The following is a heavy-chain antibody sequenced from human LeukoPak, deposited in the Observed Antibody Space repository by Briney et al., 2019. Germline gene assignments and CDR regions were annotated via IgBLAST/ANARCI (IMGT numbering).Heavy chain of an antibody. CDR2: IHANGDT. J-gene: IGHJ4*02. CDR1: GVSISSNY. D-gene: IGHD4-11*01. V-gene: IGHV4-4*08. CDR3: AGYDHSNYLAY. Sequence: SETLSLTCTVSGVSISSNYWSWIRQPPGKGLEWNGLEWIGYIHANGDTNYNPSLNRRVTMSLDSSRRHLSLNLSSLTAADTAVYFCAGYDHSNYLAYWGQGILVTVPS.